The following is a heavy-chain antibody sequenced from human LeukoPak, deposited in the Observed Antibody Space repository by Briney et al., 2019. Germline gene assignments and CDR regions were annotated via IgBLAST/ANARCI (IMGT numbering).Heavy chain of an antibody. CDR1: GGSISSSSYY. CDR3: ARFGGTYYGDFDY. Sequence: PSETLSLTCTVSGGSISSSSYYWGWIRQPPGKGLEWIGSLYYSGSTYYNPSLKSRVTISVDTSKNQFSLKLSSVTAADTAVYYCARFGGTYYGDFDYWGQGTLVTVSS. J-gene: IGHJ4*02. CDR2: LYYSGST. V-gene: IGHV4-39*01. D-gene: IGHD1-26*01.